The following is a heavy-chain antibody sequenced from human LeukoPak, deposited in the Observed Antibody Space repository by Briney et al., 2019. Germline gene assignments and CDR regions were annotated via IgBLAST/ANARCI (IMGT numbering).Heavy chain of an antibody. Sequence: ASVKVSCKASGYTFTSYGISWVRQAPGQGLEGMGWIGAYNGNTNYAQKLQGRVTMTTDTSTSTAYMELRSLRSDDTAVYYCARDGQTFRSGSYSDPFDYWGQGTLVTVSS. CDR2: IGAYNGNT. CDR3: ARDGQTFRSGSYSDPFDY. D-gene: IGHD1-26*01. J-gene: IGHJ4*02. V-gene: IGHV1-18*01. CDR1: GYTFTSYG.